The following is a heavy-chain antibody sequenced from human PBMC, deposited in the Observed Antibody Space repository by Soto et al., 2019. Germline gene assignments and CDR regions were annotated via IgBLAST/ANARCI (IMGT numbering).Heavy chain of an antibody. CDR2: ISAYNGNT. CDR3: ARDGQIMITFGGVITPSSAFDI. V-gene: IGHV1-18*04. J-gene: IGHJ3*02. CDR1: GYTFTSYG. D-gene: IGHD3-16*02. Sequence: ASVKVSCKASGYTFTSYGISWVRQAPGQGLEWMGWISAYNGNTNYAQKLQGRVTMTTDTSTSTAYMELRSLRSDDTAVYYCARDGQIMITFGGVITPSSAFDIWGQGTMVTVSS.